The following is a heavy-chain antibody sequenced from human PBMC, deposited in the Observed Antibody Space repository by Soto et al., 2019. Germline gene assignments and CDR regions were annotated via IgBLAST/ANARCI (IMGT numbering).Heavy chain of an antibody. CDR3: ASGFGGYDW. J-gene: IGHJ4*02. Sequence: QVQLVQSGAEVKKPGASVKVSCKASGYIFTTYAMHWVRQAPGQRLEWVGWINAGKGNTKYSQKFQGRVTITRDTSASTAYIELSSLRSEDTAVYYCASGFGGYDWWGQGPLVTVSS. CDR1: GYIFTTYA. V-gene: IGHV1-3*01. CDR2: INAGKGNT. D-gene: IGHD5-12*01.